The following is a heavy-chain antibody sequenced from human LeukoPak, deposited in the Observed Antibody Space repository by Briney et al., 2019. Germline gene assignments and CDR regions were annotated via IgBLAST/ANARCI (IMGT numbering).Heavy chain of an antibody. CDR2: IYYSGST. Sequence: SETLSLTCIVSGGSISSSSYYWGRIRQPPGKGLDWIATIYYSGSTYYNPSLKSRVTISVDTSKNQFSLKLSSVTAADTAVYYCARDIPDTAMVWHAFDIWGQGTMVTVSS. V-gene: IGHV4-39*07. CDR3: ARDIPDTAMVWHAFDI. D-gene: IGHD5-18*01. CDR1: GGSISSSSYY. J-gene: IGHJ3*02.